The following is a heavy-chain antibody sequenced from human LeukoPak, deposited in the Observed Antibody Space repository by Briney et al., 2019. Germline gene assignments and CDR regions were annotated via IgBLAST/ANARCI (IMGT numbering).Heavy chain of an antibody. CDR1: GFTFSSYW. J-gene: IGHJ3*02. D-gene: IGHD6-13*01. CDR3: ARYSRAGYSGTFDI. V-gene: IGHV3-7*01. Sequence: GGSLRLSCAASGFTFSSYWMSWVRQAPGKGPEWVANIKQDGSEKYYVDSVKGRFTISRDNAKNSLYLQMNSLRAEDTAVYYCARYSRAGYSGTFDIWGQGTMVTVSS. CDR2: IKQDGSEK.